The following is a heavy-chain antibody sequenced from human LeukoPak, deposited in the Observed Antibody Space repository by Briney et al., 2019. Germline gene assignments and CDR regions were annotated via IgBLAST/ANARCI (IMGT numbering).Heavy chain of an antibody. D-gene: IGHD2-8*02. Sequence: KSSETLSLTCTVSGGSISSGGYYWGWIRQHPGKGLEWIGYIYYSGTTYYNPSLKSRVTISVDTSKNQFSLELSTVTAADTAVYYCARQARSFCTGPDCYPYYFDYWGQGTPVTVSS. J-gene: IGHJ4*02. CDR1: GGSISSGGYY. CDR3: ARQARSFCTGPDCYPYYFDY. CDR2: IYYSGTT. V-gene: IGHV4-31*03.